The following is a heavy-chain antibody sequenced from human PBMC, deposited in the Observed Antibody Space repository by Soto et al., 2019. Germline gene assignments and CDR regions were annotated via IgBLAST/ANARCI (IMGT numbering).Heavy chain of an antibody. CDR1: GFTFSSYG. D-gene: IGHD2-2*01. CDR3: ARDMDRYQLLTRYFDY. V-gene: IGHV3-33*01. Sequence: GGSLRLSCAASGFTFSSYGMHWVRQAPGKGLEWVAVIWYDGSNKYYADSVKGRFTISRDNSKNTLYLQMNSLRAEDTAVYYCARDMDRYQLLTRYFDYWGQGTLVTVSS. J-gene: IGHJ4*02. CDR2: IWYDGSNK.